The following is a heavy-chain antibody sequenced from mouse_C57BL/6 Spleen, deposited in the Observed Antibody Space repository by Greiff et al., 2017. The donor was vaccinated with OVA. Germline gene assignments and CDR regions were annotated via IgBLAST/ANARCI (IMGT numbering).Heavy chain of an antibody. Sequence: EVKVEESGGSLVQPGGSMKLSCAASGFTFSDAWMDWVRQSPEKGLEWVAEIRNKANNHATYYAESVKGRFTISRDDSKSSVYLQMNSLRAEDTGIYYCTRGGIYDGYYPYYFDYWGQGTTLTVSS. CDR3: TRGGIYDGYYPYYFDY. CDR1: GFTFSDAW. J-gene: IGHJ2*01. CDR2: IRNKANNHAT. D-gene: IGHD2-3*01. V-gene: IGHV6-6*01.